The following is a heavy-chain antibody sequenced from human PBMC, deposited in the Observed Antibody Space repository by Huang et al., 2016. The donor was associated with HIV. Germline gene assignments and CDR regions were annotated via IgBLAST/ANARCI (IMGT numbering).Heavy chain of an antibody. CDR3: ATKTAAMDI. CDR1: TFTFGAYW. CDR2: IKQDESEK. J-gene: IGHJ6*02. Sequence: VESGGRLVQPGGSIRLSCVGSTFTFGAYWMRWVRQSPGKGLEWVANIKQDESEKYYVESVKGRLNSSRDNAKKVLFLEMNNVRVEDTATYYCATKTAAMDIWGQGTTVTVS. D-gene: IGHD1-7*01. V-gene: IGHV3-7*01.